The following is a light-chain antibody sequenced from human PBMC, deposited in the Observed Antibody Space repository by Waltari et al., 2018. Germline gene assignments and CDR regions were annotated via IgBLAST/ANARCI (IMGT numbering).Light chain of an antibody. CDR3: QSFDSSLSASV. V-gene: IGLV1-40*01. J-gene: IGLJ3*02. CDR2: GNT. CDR1: SSNFGAGYD. Sequence: QSVLTQPPSMSGAPGQKVTIPCTGGSSNFGAGYDVHWYQQFPGTAPKLLIFGNTERASGLPGRFSGSRSGTSASLAIAGVQSEDEAVYYCQSFDSSLSASVFGGGTKLTVL.